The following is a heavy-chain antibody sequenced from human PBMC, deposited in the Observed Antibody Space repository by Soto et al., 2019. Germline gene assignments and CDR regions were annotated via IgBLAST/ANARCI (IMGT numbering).Heavy chain of an antibody. CDR1: GFTFSSYA. CDR2: ISGDGSGT. Sequence: EVQLLESGGGLVRPGGSLRLSCAASGFTFSSYAMTWVRQAPGVGLEWVSTISGDGSGTYYPDSVKGRFIISRYNSKNTLFLQMNSLRADDTAVHYCAKWSGPLAYFDYWGQGTLVTVSS. V-gene: IGHV3-23*01. J-gene: IGHJ4*02. CDR3: AKWSGPLAYFDY.